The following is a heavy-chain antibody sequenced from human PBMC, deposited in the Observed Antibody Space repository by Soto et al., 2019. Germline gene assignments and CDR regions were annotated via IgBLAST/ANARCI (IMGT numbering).Heavy chain of an antibody. J-gene: IGHJ4*02. CDR2: ISYTVDA. V-gene: IGHV4-59*01. Sequence: PSETLSLTCSVSAGSISRYYWGWGRQSPGEGLEWIAHISYTVDASYNPSLKSRVTISLDTSKNQIALSLMSVTAADTAVYYCVGPLMSRAMESFDYWGQGTLVTVYS. D-gene: IGHD5-18*01. CDR1: AGSISRYY. CDR3: VGPLMSRAMESFDY.